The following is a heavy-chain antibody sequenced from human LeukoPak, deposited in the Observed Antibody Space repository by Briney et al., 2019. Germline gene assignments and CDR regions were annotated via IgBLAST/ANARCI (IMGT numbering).Heavy chain of an antibody. V-gene: IGHV3-23*01. CDR3: AKDLDYYGSGSDPVFDY. D-gene: IGHD3-10*01. CDR2: ISGSGGST. J-gene: IGHJ4*02. CDR1: GFTFSSYA. Sequence: PGGSLRLSCAASGFTFSSYAMSWVRQAPGKGLEWVSAISGSGGSTYYADSVKGRFTISRDNSKNTLYLQMNSPRAEDTAVYYCAKDLDYYGSGSDPVFDYWGQGTLVTASS.